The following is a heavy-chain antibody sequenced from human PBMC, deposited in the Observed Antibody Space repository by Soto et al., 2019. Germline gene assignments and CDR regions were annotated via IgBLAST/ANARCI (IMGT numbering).Heavy chain of an antibody. Sequence: EVQLVESGGGLVQPGGSLRLSCAASGFTVSTYWMHWVRQDPGKGLMWVSRISPDGSTTTYADPVRGRFTISRDTAENTLYLQMNSLRVGDTAVYYCAKDRVPYSDYGRYFDLWGRGTLVTVSS. CDR1: GFTVSTYW. J-gene: IGHJ2*01. V-gene: IGHV3-74*01. D-gene: IGHD4-17*01. CDR2: ISPDGSTT. CDR3: AKDRVPYSDYGRYFDL.